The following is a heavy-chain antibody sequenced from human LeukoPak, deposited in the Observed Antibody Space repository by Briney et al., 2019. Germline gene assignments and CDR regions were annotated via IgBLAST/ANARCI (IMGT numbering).Heavy chain of an antibody. Sequence: SETLSLTCTVSGGSISSGDYYWSWIRQPPGQGLEWIGYISLSGGTYYNPSLKSRVSMSVDMSKNQFSLKLSSVTAADTAVYYCARHLTWDYFDHWGQGTLVTVSS. J-gene: IGHJ4*02. V-gene: IGHV4-30-4*01. CDR1: GGSISSGDYY. D-gene: IGHD1-14*01. CDR3: ARHLTWDYFDH. CDR2: ISLSGGT.